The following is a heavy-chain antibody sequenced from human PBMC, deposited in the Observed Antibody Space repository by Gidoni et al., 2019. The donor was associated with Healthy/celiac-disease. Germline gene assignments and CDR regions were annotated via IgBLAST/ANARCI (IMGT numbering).Heavy chain of an antibody. CDR2: IDWDDDK. J-gene: IGHJ3*02. V-gene: IGHV2-70*01. CDR1: GFSLSTSGMC. D-gene: IGHD3-22*01. CDR3: ARIRGKYYYDSSGYNDAFDI. Sequence: QVTLRESGPALVKPTQTLTLTCTFSGFSLSTSGMCVSWIRQPPGKALEWLALIDWDDDKYYSTSLKTRLTISKDTSKNQVVLTMTNMDPVDTATYYCARIRGKYYYDSSGYNDAFDIWGQGTMVTVSS.